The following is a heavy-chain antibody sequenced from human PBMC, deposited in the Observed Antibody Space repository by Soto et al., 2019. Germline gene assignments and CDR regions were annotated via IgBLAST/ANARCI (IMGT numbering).Heavy chain of an antibody. D-gene: IGHD5-18*01. CDR3: ARMDPAMVGYFDH. CDR2: ISTSGSTI. Sequence: QVQLVESGGGLVKPGGSLSLACAASGFTFSDHYMAWIRQAPGKGLEWVSYISTSGSTIYYADSVKGRFTISRDNAKNSLFLQTTSLRAEDTAVYFCARMDPAMVGYFDHWGQGTLVTVSS. J-gene: IGHJ4*02. CDR1: GFTFSDHY. V-gene: IGHV3-11*01.